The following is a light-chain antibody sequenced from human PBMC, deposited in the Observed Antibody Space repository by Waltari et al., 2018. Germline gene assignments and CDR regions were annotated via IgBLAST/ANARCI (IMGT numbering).Light chain of an antibody. V-gene: IGLV1-44*01. Sequence: QSVLTQPPAVSGTPGQMITIPCYGSSSNIGNNIVNWYQQLPGSAPRLLFCYDEVRTSGVPDRFSGSKSDTSAALAISGLQSEDEADYFCAAWDDSLTAYVFGAGTKVTVL. CDR2: YDE. CDR3: AAWDDSLTAYV. J-gene: IGLJ1*01. CDR1: SSNIGNNI.